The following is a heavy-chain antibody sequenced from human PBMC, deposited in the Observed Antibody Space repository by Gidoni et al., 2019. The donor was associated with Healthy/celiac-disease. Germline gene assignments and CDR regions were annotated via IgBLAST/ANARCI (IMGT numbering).Heavy chain of an antibody. J-gene: IGHJ3*02. Sequence: QVQLVGAGGGVVQPGRSLRLTCAPSGFTFSGYGMHWVRQAPGKGLEWGAVIWYDGSNKYYADSVKGRFTISRDNSKNTLYLQMNSLRAEDTAVYYCARGGRGYSWDDAFDIWGQGTMVTVSS. CDR3: ARGGRGYSWDDAFDI. D-gene: IGHD5-18*01. CDR2: IWYDGSNK. CDR1: GFTFSGYG. V-gene: IGHV3-33*01.